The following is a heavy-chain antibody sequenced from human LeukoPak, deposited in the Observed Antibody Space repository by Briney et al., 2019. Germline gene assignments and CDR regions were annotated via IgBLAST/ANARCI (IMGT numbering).Heavy chain of an antibody. Sequence: PSGTLSLTCAVSGGSISNENWWSWVRQPPGKGLEWIGEIHHRGGTNYNPSLRSRVTISIDTSKNQFSLKLTSVTAADTAVYYCARGSPSYGSGSYYRRIYYYYGMDVWGQGTTVTVSS. CDR3: ARGSPSYGSGSYYRRIYYYYGMDV. V-gene: IGHV4-4*02. D-gene: IGHD3-10*01. CDR2: IHHRGGT. CDR1: GGSISNENW. J-gene: IGHJ6*02.